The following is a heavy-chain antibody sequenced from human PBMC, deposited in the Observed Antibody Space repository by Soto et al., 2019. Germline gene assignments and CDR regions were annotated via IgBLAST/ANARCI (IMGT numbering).Heavy chain of an antibody. CDR3: AIDWRQMSRGGFFDY. CDR2: IVPLSGTP. Sequence: QVRLVQSGAEVKRPGSSVKLSCKVSGANSNSYSIAWVRQAPGQGLQWLGTIVPLSGTPNHAQKFQARVTITADTSTNTVYLELSSLRSEDTAIVYVAIDWRQMSRGGFFDYWGQGSLVTISS. D-gene: IGHD3-16*01. V-gene: IGHV1-69*06. CDR1: GANSNSYS. J-gene: IGHJ4*02.